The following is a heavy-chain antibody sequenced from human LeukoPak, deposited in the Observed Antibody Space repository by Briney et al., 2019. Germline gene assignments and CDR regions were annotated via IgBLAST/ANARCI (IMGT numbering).Heavy chain of an antibody. CDR3: AREYSAFDY. V-gene: IGHV4-61*01. D-gene: IGHD6-13*01. Sequence: SETLSLTCTVSGDPICSYSNYKWRWIRQPPGKGLEWIGYIYYHGLSNYNPSLNSRVTFSVDTSKNQCSLKLSSVTAADTAVYYCAREYSAFDYWGQGTLVTVSS. J-gene: IGHJ4*02. CDR1: GDPICSYSNYK. CDR2: IYYHGLS.